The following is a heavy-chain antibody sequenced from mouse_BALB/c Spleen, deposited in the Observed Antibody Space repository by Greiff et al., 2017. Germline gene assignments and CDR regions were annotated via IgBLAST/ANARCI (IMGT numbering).Heavy chain of an antibody. V-gene: IGHV5-6-3*01. Sequence: EVHVVESGGGLVQPGGSLKLSCAASGFTFSSYGMSWVRQTPDKRLELVATINSNGGSTYYPDSVKGRFTISRDNAKNTLYLQMSSLKSEDTAMYYCARGFITTAGFAYWGQGTLVTVSA. CDR3: ARGFITTAGFAY. J-gene: IGHJ3*01. CDR1: GFTFSSYG. D-gene: IGHD1-1*01. CDR2: INSNGGST.